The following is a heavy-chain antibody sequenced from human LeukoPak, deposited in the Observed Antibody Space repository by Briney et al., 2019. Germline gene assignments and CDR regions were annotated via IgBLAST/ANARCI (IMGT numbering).Heavy chain of an antibody. CDR1: GGSISSYY. D-gene: IGHD5-24*01. V-gene: IGHV4-59*01. CDR2: IYYSGST. J-gene: IGHJ4*02. Sequence: SETLSLTCTVSGGSISSYYWSWIRQPPGKGLEWIGYIYYSGSTNYNPSLKSRVTISVDTSKNQFSLKLSSVTAADTAVYYCARDLGDGYSFDYWGQGTLVTVSS. CDR3: ARDLGDGYSFDY.